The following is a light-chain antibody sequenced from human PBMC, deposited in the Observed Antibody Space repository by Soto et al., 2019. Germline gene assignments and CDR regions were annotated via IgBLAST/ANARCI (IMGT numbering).Light chain of an antibody. CDR3: PYYDSSLSGDVV. CDR2: GNS. J-gene: IGLJ2*01. CDR1: SSNIGAGYD. V-gene: IGLV1-40*01. Sequence: QSVLTQPPSVSGAPGQRVTISCTGSSSNIGAGYDVHWYQQLPGTAPKLLIYGNSNRPSGVPDRFSGSKSGTSASLAITGLQAEDEADSYCPYYDSSLSGDVVFGGGTKLTVL.